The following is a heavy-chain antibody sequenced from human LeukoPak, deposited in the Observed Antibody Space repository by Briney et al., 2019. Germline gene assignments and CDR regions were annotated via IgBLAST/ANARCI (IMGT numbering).Heavy chain of an antibody. CDR2: IKEDGSEK. CDR1: GFTFSTYW. Sequence: GGSLRLSCAASGFTFSTYWMNWVRQAPGKGLEWVANIKEDGSEKDYVDSVKGRFTISRDNAKNSLYLQMNSLRAEDTAVYYCARHDYYYMDVWGKGTTVTISS. CDR3: ARHDYYYMDV. V-gene: IGHV3-7*03. J-gene: IGHJ6*03.